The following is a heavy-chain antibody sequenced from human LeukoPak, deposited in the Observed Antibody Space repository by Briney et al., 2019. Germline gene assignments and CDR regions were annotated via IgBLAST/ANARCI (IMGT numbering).Heavy chain of an antibody. CDR3: YYEGF. CDR2: ISYDGSNK. CDR1: GFTFSSYA. J-gene: IGHJ4*02. Sequence: GRSLRLSCAVSGFTFSSYAMHWVRQAPGKGLEWVAVISYDGSNKYYADSVKGRFTISRDNSKNTLYLQMNSLRAEDTAVYHCYYEGFWGQGTLVTVSS. V-gene: IGHV3-30-3*01. D-gene: IGHD1-26*01.